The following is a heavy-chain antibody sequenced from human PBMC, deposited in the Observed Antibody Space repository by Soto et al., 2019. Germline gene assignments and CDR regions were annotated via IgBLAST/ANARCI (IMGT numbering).Heavy chain of an antibody. CDR1: GGTFSSYA. Sequence: QVQLVQSGAEVKKPGSSVKVSCKASGGTFSSYAISWVRQAPGQGLEWMEGMIPIFGTAHYAQMFQGRVTITADESTSTAYMELSSLRSEGTAVYYCARRYCSSTSCYRGWFDPWGQGTLVTVSS. CDR3: ARRYCSSTSCYRGWFDP. CDR2: MIPIFGTA. D-gene: IGHD2-2*01. J-gene: IGHJ5*02. V-gene: IGHV1-69*01.